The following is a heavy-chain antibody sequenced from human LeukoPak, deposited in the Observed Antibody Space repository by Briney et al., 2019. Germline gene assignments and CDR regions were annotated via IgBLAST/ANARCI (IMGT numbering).Heavy chain of an antibody. CDR3: ARGDGGSYQGRFDY. Sequence: GGSLRLSCAASGFTFSSYWMHWVRQAPGKGLVWVSRIKSDDSSTSYADSVKGRFTISRDNAKNALYLQMNSLRAEDTAVYYCARGDGGSYQGRFDYWGQGTLVTVSS. CDR2: IKSDDSST. V-gene: IGHV3-74*01. CDR1: GFTFSSYW. J-gene: IGHJ4*02. D-gene: IGHD1-26*01.